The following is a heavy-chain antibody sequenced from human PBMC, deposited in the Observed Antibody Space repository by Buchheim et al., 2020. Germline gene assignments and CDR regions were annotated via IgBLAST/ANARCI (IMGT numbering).Heavy chain of an antibody. CDR2: IKQDGSEK. Sequence: EVQLVESGGGLVQPGGSLRLSCAASGFTFSSYWMSWVRQAPGKGLEWVANIKQDGSEKYYVDSVKGRFTISRDNAKNSLYLQMNSLRAEDTAVYYCVGAAVRAVRVITYDYWGQGIL. J-gene: IGHJ4*02. CDR1: GFTFSSYW. CDR3: VGAAVRAVRVITYDY. V-gene: IGHV3-7*04. D-gene: IGHD2/OR15-2a*01.